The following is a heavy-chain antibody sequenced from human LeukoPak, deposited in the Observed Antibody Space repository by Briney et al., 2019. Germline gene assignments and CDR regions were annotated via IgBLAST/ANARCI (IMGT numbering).Heavy chain of an antibody. CDR2: ISSSGSTI. Sequence: GGSLRLSCAASGFTFSSYEMNWVRQAPGKGLEWASYISSSGSTIYYADSVKGRFTISRDNAKNSLYLQMNSLRAEDTAVYYCAREVQGGTSNWFDPWGQGTLVTVSS. V-gene: IGHV3-48*03. CDR3: AREVQGGTSNWFDP. CDR1: GFTFSSYE. J-gene: IGHJ5*02. D-gene: IGHD1-7*01.